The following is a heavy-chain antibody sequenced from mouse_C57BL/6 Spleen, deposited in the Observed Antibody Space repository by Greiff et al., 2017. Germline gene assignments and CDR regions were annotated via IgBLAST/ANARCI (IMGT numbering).Heavy chain of an antibody. CDR1: GYTFTSYW. Sequence: VQLQQPGAELVMPGASVKLSCKASGYTFTSYWMHWVKQRPGQGLEWIGEIDPSDSYTNYNQKFKGKSTLTVDKSSSTAYMQLSSLTSEDSAVYCCARMGDYGSSYGAMDYWGQGTSVTVSS. CDR2: IDPSDSYT. V-gene: IGHV1-69*01. D-gene: IGHD1-1*01. CDR3: ARMGDYGSSYGAMDY. J-gene: IGHJ4*01.